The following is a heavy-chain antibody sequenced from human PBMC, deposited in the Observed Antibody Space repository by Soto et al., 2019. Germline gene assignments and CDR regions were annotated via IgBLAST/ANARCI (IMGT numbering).Heavy chain of an antibody. D-gene: IGHD3-10*01. CDR2: LSTSGSDT. CDR1: GFTFSSQV. J-gene: IGHJ4*01. CDR3: AKVNPYGSFDY. V-gene: IGHV3-23*01. Sequence: GGSLRLSCIASGFTFSSQVMSWVRQAPGKGLEWVSTLSTSGSDTYYADSVKGRFTISRDNSKNMMYLQMSSLRAEDTAIYYCAKVNPYGSFDYWGQGSLVTVSS.